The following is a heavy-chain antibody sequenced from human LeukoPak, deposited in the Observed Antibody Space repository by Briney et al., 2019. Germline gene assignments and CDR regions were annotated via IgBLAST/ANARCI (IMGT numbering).Heavy chain of an antibody. CDR2: MSYDGSNK. Sequence: GRSLRPSCAASGFTFSSYAMHWVRQAPGKGLEWVAVMSYDGSNKYYADSVKGRFTISRDNSKNTLYLQMNSLRAEDTAVYYCARDFYYDSSGYPKNWFDPWGQGTLVTVSS. CDR1: GFTFSSYA. V-gene: IGHV3-30-3*01. J-gene: IGHJ5*02. D-gene: IGHD3-22*01. CDR3: ARDFYYDSSGYPKNWFDP.